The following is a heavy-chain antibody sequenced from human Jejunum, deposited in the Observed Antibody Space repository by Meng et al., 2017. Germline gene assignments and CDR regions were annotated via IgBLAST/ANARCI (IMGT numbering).Heavy chain of an antibody. D-gene: IGHD3-3*01. CDR3: ARELWSGYYTEYYFDY. CDR1: GFTFSDYY. J-gene: IGHJ4*02. CDR2: ISSSGSTI. Sequence: RGSLRLSCAASGFTFSDYYMSWIRQAPGKGLEWVSYISSSGSTIYYADSVKGRFTISRDNAKNSLYLQMNSLRAEDTAVYYCARELWSGYYTEYYFDYWGQGTLVTVSS. V-gene: IGHV3-11*01.